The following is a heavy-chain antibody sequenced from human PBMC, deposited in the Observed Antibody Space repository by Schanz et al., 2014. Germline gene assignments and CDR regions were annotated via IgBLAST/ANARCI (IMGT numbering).Heavy chain of an antibody. CDR1: GIPFGAYA. V-gene: IGHV3-23*01. D-gene: IGHD3-22*01. Sequence: EVQLLESGGALEQPGGSLRLSCAASGIPFGAYAMSWVRQAPGKGLEWVSTIASGGSHTFYADSVTGRFTISRDDSKNTLYLQMNSLRPEDTAVYYCAKEDRTHSSDYVYWGQGTLVTVSS. CDR3: AKEDRTHSSDYVY. CDR2: IASGGSHT. J-gene: IGHJ4*02.